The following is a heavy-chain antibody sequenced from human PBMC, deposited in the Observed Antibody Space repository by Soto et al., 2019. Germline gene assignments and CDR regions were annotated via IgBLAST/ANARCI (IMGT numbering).Heavy chain of an antibody. D-gene: IGHD2-2*02. Sequence: XGALRLSCAASGFTFSGSAMHWVRQASGKGLEWVGRIRSKANSYATAYAASVKGRFTISRDDSKNTAYLQMNSLKTEDTAVYYCTTFDIVVVPAAIRGRRNDYWGQGTLVTVSS. CDR1: GFTFSGSA. CDR3: TTFDIVVVPAAIRGRRNDY. J-gene: IGHJ4*02. CDR2: IRSKANSYAT. V-gene: IGHV3-73*01.